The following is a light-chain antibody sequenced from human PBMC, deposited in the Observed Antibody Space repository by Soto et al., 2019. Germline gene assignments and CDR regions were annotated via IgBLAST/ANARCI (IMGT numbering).Light chain of an antibody. V-gene: IGKV3-20*01. CDR3: QQYGGSPRT. CDR1: QSINSF. Sequence: EIVLTQSPGTLSLSPGEGATLSCVASQSINSFLAWYQQRRGQAPRLLIHGASNRATGIPDRFSGSGSGTDFTLTISRLEPEDFAVYYCQQYGGSPRTFGQGTKVDIK. CDR2: GAS. J-gene: IGKJ1*01.